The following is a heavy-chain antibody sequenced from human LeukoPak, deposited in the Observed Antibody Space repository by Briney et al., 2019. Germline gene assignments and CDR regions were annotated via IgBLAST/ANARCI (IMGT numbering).Heavy chain of an antibody. CDR2: IYYSGST. D-gene: IGHD3-3*01. J-gene: IGHJ4*02. CDR3: ARGRFRRGYFDY. V-gene: IGHV4-59*12. CDR1: GGSISSYY. Sequence: SETLSLTCTVSGGSISSYYWSWIRQPPGKGLEWIGYIYYSGSTNYNPSLKSRVTISVDTSKNQFSLKLSSVTAADTAVYYCARGRFRRGYFDYWGQGTLVTVSS.